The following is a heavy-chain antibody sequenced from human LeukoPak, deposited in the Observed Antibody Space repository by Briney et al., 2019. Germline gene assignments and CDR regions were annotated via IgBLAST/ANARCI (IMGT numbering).Heavy chain of an antibody. CDR3: ARRGDV. CDR2: IYTSGST. Sequence: SQTLSLTCTVSGGSISSGSYYWSWIRQPAGKGLEWIGRIYTSGSTNYNPSLKSRVTISVDTSKNQFSLKLTSVTAADTAVYYCARRGDVWGKGATVTISS. J-gene: IGHJ6*04. V-gene: IGHV4-61*02. CDR1: GGSISSGSYY.